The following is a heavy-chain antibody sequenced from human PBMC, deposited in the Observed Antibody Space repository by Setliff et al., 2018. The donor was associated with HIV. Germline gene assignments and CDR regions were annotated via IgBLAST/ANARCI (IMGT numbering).Heavy chain of an antibody. D-gene: IGHD2-15*01. V-gene: IGHV4-59*01. CDR3: ARDAGGSVGNYYFDY. J-gene: IGHJ4*02. CDR2: IYYSGRT. CDR1: GGSISSYY. Sequence: SETLSLTCIVSGGSISSYYWSWIRQPPGKGLEWIGYIYYSGRTNYNPSLKNRVTISIDTSKKQFSLNLSSVTAADTAVYYCARDAGGSVGNYYFDYWGQGTLVTVSS.